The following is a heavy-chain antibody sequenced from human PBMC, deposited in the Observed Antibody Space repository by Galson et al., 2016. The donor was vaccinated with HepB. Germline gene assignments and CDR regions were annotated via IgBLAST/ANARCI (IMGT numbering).Heavy chain of an antibody. V-gene: IGHV3-15*01. Sequence: SLRLSCAASGFSFSSASMTWVRQAPGKGLEWVGRIKSETNGGTTDYAAPVKVRFTISRDDSKNTLYLEMNSLKTEDTAVYYCNTGVDFEVEPAEEPSLVLLADDAFDIWGQGTMVTVSS. J-gene: IGHJ3*02. CDR3: NTGVDFEVEPAEEPSLVLLADDAFDI. CDR1: GFSFSSAS. D-gene: IGHD2-2*01. CDR2: IKSETNGGTT.